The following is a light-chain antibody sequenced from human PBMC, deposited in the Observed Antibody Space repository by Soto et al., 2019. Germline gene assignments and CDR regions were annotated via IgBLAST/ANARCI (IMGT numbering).Light chain of an antibody. CDR1: QSVSSN. J-gene: IGKJ5*01. Sequence: IVMTQSPATLSLSPGARATLPCTASQSVSSNVAWYQQKPGQAPRLLSYGASTRATGIPARVSGSGSGTECTRTISSLQPEDFATYYCQQSYSTQITFGQGTRLEIK. CDR3: QQSYSTQIT. V-gene: IGKV3-15*01. CDR2: GAS.